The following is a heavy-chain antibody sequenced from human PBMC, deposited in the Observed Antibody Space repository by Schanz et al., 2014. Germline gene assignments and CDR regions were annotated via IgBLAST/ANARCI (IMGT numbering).Heavy chain of an antibody. CDR1: GGSLSGYF. Sequence: QVQLQQWGAGLLKPSETLSLTCAVYGGSLSGYFWSWIRQPPGKGLEWIGDIGHSGNTKDNPSLKSRVTMSVETSKTQFPLNLSSVTAADTAVYYCARGRQQLGSFDYWGPGTLVSVSS. D-gene: IGHD6-13*01. J-gene: IGHJ4*02. V-gene: IGHV4-34*01. CDR3: ARGRQQLGSFDY. CDR2: IGHSGNT.